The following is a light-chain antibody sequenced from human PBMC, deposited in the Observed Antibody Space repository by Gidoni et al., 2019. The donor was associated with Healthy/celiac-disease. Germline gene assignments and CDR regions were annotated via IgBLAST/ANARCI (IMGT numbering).Light chain of an antibody. V-gene: IGLV1-40*01. CDR1: SSNIGAGYD. Sequence: QSVLTPPPSVSGAPGQRVTISCTVSSSNIGAGYDVHWYQQLPGTAPKLPIYGNSNRPSGVPDRFSGSKSGTSASLAITGLQAEDEADYYCQSYDSSLSGSVFGGGTKLTVL. CDR3: QSYDSSLSGSV. CDR2: GNS. J-gene: IGLJ2*01.